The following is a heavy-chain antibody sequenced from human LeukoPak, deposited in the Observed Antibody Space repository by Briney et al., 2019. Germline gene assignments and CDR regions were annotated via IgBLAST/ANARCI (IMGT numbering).Heavy chain of an antibody. J-gene: IGHJ3*02. Sequence: GGTLRLSCAASGFTFSSYGISWVRQAPGKGLEWVSAISASGGTTYYADSVEGHFTISRDNSKNTLYLQMNSLRAEDTAVYYCAKSGGSYNLDAFDIWGQGTMVTVSS. CDR3: AKSGGSYNLDAFDI. CDR2: ISASGGTT. V-gene: IGHV3-23*01. CDR1: GFTFSSYG. D-gene: IGHD1-26*01.